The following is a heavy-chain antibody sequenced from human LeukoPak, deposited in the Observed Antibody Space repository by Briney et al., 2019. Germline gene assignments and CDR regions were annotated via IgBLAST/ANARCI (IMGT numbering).Heavy chain of an antibody. CDR3: ARGAGYSREVNYYYYMDV. Sequence: SETLSLTCTVSGGSTSNYYWSWIRQPPGKGLEWIGYIYYSGSTNYNPSLKSRVTISIDTSKNQFSLKLSSVTAADTAVYYCARGAGYSREVNYYYYMDVWGKGTTVTVSS. V-gene: IGHV4-59*01. CDR1: GGSTSNYY. J-gene: IGHJ6*03. CDR2: IYYSGST. D-gene: IGHD1-26*01.